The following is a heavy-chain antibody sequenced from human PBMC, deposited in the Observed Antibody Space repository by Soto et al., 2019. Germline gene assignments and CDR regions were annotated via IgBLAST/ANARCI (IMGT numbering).Heavy chain of an antibody. CDR3: AGKSSSPAAQTYWYFDL. V-gene: IGHV3-30*03. CDR1: GFTFSSYG. CDR2: ISYDGSNK. D-gene: IGHD2-2*01. J-gene: IGHJ2*01. Sequence: GGSLRLSCAASGFTFSSYGMHWVRQAPGKGLEWVAVISYDGSNKYYADSVKGRFTISRDNSKNTLYLQMNSLRAEDTAVYYCAGKSSSPAAQTYWYFDLWGRGTLVTVSS.